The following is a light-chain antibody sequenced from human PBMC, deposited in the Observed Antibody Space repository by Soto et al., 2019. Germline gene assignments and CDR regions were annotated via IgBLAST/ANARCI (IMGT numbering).Light chain of an antibody. V-gene: IGKV3-15*01. CDR3: QQYNNWPRM. CDR2: GAS. Sequence: EIVMTQSPATLSVSPGERATLSCRASQSVGTNLVWYQQKPGQAPRLLIYGASTRATGIPARFSGSGSGTEFTLTISSLQSEDFAVYYCQQYNNWPRMFGQGTKVEIK. J-gene: IGKJ1*01. CDR1: QSVGTN.